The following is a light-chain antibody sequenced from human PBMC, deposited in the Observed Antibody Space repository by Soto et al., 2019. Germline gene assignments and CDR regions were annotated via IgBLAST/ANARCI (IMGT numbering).Light chain of an antibody. V-gene: IGLV2-14*01. Sequence: QSALTQPASVSGSPGQSITISCTGSSSDIGSYNYVSWYQHHPGKAPQLIIFDVIDRPLGVSNRFSGSRSGNTASLTIFGLQAEDEGVYYCFSYTSSTMDVFGTGSKLTVL. CDR3: FSYTSSTMDV. CDR2: DVI. CDR1: SSDIGSYNY. J-gene: IGLJ1*01.